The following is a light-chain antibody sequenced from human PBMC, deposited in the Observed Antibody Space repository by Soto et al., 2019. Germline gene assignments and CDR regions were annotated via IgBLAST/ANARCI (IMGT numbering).Light chain of an antibody. J-gene: IGKJ4*01. CDR1: QSVSSN. V-gene: IGKV3-15*01. CDR2: GAS. Sequence: EIVMTQSPATLSVSPGERATLSCRASQSVSSNLAWYQQKPGQAPRLLIYGASTRATGIPARFSGSGSGTEFTLTISSRQSEDFAVYYCQQYNNWPRALTCGGGTKVEIK. CDR3: QQYNNWPRALT.